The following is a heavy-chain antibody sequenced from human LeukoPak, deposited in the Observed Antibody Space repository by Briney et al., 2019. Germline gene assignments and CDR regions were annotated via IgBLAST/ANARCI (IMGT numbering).Heavy chain of an antibody. CDR3: ARTTEGGYTYDYFYYYYMDV. CDR1: GGSISSYY. J-gene: IGHJ6*03. D-gene: IGHD5-18*01. CDR2: IYYSGST. V-gene: IGHV4-59*01. Sequence: PSETLSLTCTVSGGSISSYYWSWIRQPPGKGLEWIGYIYYSGSTSYNPSLKSRVTISVDASTNQFSLKLSSVTAADTAVYYCARTTEGGYTYDYFYYYYMDVWGKGTTVTISS.